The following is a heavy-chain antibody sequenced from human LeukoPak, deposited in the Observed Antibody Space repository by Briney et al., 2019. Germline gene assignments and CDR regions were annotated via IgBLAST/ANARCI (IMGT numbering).Heavy chain of an antibody. CDR2: IYHSGST. Sequence: SETLSLTCAVSGGSISSGGYSWSWIRQPPGKGLEWIGYIYHSGSTYYNPSLKSRVTISVDRSKNQFSLKLSSVTAADTAVYYCARGQKLEVTAPGLYFDLWGRGTLVTVSS. CDR3: ARGQKLEVTAPGLYFDL. CDR1: GGSISSGGYS. J-gene: IGHJ2*01. D-gene: IGHD2-21*02. V-gene: IGHV4-30-2*01.